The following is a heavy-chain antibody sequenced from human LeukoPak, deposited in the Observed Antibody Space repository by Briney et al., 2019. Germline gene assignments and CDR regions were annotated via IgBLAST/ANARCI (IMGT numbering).Heavy chain of an antibody. Sequence: SETLSLTCTVSGGSINSYYWTWLRQPAGKGLEWLGRIYTTGSTNYNPSLNSRVTISVDTSKNQFSLKLSSVTAADTAVYYCARQRAVAGKAGFDYWGQGTLVTVSS. CDR2: IYTTGST. D-gene: IGHD6-19*01. CDR1: GGSINSYY. J-gene: IGHJ4*02. CDR3: ARQRAVAGKAGFDY. V-gene: IGHV4-4*07.